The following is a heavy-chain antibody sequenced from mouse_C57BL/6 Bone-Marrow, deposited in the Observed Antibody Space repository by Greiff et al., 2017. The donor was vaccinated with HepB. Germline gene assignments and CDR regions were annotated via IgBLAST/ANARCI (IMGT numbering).Heavy chain of an antibody. CDR3: ASLAYYSKTYYAMDY. V-gene: IGHV3-6*01. Sequence: DVQLVESGPGLVKPSQSLSLTCSVTGYSITSGYYWNWIRQFPGNKLEWMGYISYDGSNNYNPSLKNRISITRDTSKNQFLLKLNSVTTEDTATYYCASLAYYSKTYYAMDYWGQGTSVTVSS. J-gene: IGHJ4*01. D-gene: IGHD2-5*01. CDR1: GYSITSGYY. CDR2: ISYDGSN.